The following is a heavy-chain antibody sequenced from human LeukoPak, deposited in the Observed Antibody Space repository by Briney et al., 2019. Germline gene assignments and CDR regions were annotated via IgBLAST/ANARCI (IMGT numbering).Heavy chain of an antibody. CDR2: MNSDGSST. D-gene: IGHD6-13*01. V-gene: IGHV3-74*01. CDR3: VRGESISWYD. J-gene: IGHJ4*02. CDR1: GFTFSPYR. Sequence: GGSLRLSCAASGFTFSPYRMHWVRQGRGKGLVWVSGMNSDGSSTVYADSVKGRFTISRDNAKNMLYLQMNSLRAEDTAVYFCVRGESISWYDWGQGTLVTVSS.